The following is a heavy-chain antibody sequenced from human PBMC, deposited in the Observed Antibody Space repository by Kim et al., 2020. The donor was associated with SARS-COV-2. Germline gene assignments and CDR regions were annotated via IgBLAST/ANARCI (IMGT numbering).Heavy chain of an antibody. V-gene: IGHV4-4*07. D-gene: IGHD6-19*01. Sequence: GLTNYNPSVNSRVTMSVDPSKSQFSLKLSSVTAGDTAIYYCARGAEWTVDWGQGTLVTVSS. CDR2: GLT. CDR3: ARGAEWTVD. J-gene: IGHJ4*02.